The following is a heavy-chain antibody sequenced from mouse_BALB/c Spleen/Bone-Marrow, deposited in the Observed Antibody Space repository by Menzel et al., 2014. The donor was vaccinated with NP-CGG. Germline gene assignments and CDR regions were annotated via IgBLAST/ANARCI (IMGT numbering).Heavy chain of an antibody. D-gene: IGHD2-10*02. J-gene: IGHJ4*01. Sequence: QVQLQQSGAELVRPGASVKVSCKASGYTFTSYWINWVKQRPGQGLEWIGNIYPSDSYTNYNQNFKDKATLTVDKSSRTAYMQLSSPTSEDSAVYYCTRQYGNYYAMDYWGQGTPVTVSS. CDR3: TRQYGNYYAMDY. V-gene: IGHV1-69*02. CDR1: GYTFTSYW. CDR2: IYPSDSYT.